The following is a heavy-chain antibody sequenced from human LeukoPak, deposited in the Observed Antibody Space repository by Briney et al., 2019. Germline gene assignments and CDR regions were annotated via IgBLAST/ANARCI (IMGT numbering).Heavy chain of an antibody. D-gene: IGHD2-2*01. CDR2: IYYSGST. CDR1: GGSISSYY. Sequence: SETLSLTCTVSGGSISSYYWSWIRQPPGKGLEWIGYIYYSGSTNYNPSLKSRVTISVDTSKNQFSLKLSSVTAADTAVYYCARVRRPFVVVPAVQKTPNYYYYYMDVWGKGTTVTISS. V-gene: IGHV4-59*12. CDR3: ARVRRPFVVVPAVQKTPNYYYYYMDV. J-gene: IGHJ6*03.